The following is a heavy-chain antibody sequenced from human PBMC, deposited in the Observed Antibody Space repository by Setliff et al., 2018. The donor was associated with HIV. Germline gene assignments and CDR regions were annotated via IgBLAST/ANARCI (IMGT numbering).Heavy chain of an antibody. CDR3: ARGVAAAGALMDV. CDR2: IYTSGST. CDR1: GGSISSYY. Sequence: SETLSLTCTVSGGSISSYYWSWIRQPAGKGLEWIGRIYTSGSTNYNPSLNSRVTMSLDTSKNQFSLEMTSVTAADTAVYYCARGVAAAGALMDVWGKGTTVTVSS. J-gene: IGHJ6*03. V-gene: IGHV4-4*07. D-gene: IGHD6-13*01.